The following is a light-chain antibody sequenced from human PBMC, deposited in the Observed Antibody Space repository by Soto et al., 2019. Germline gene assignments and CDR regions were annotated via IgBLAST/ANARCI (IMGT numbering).Light chain of an antibody. CDR3: QQYGSPPSLT. CDR1: QSVSSSY. V-gene: IGKV3-20*01. CDR2: GAS. Sequence: EIVLTQSPGTLSLSPGERATLSCRASQSVSSSYLAWYQQKPGQAPRLLIYGASSRATGIPDRVSGSGSGTDFTLTISRLEPEDFAVYYCQQYGSPPSLTFGGGTKVEIK. J-gene: IGKJ4*01.